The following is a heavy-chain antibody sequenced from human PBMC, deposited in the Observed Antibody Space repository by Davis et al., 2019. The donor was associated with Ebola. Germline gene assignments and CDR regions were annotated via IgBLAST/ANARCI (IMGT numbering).Heavy chain of an antibody. V-gene: IGHV4-34*01. CDR1: AGSFSDYY. CDR2: INHSGST. J-gene: IGHJ3*02. D-gene: IGHD3-22*01. Sequence: MPGGSLRLSCAVYAGSFSDYYWNWIRQPPGKGLEWIGEINHSGSTNYNPSLKSRVTISVDTSKNQFSLKLSSVTAADTAVYYCARRGYYYDSSGYYGGAFDIWGQGTMVTVSS. CDR3: ARRGYYYDSSGYYGGAFDI.